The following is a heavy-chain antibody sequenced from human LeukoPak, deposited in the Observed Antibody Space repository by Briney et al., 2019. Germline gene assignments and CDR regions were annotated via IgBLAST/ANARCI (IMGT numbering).Heavy chain of an antibody. D-gene: IGHD4-17*01. CDR1: GGSISSYY. CDR3: ARGTMTTVTYYFDC. J-gene: IGHJ4*02. CDR2: VYYSGSA. V-gene: IGHV4-59*12. Sequence: SEALSLTCTVSGGSISSYYWSWIRQPPGKGLEWVGDVYYSGSAHYNPSLKSRVTISVYTYKNQFSLKLSSVTAADTAVYCCARGTMTTVTYYFDCWGQRTLVTVSS.